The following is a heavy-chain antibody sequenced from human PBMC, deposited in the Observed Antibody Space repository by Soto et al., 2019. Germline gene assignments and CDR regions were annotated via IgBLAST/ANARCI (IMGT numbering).Heavy chain of an antibody. CDR1: GFTFSSYG. D-gene: IGHD2-2*01. CDR3: ARRTGYCSSTSCPYRYYYYYMDV. V-gene: IGHV3-33*01. CDR2: IWYDGSNK. J-gene: IGHJ6*03. Sequence: QVQLVESGGGVVQPGRSLRLSCAASGFTFSSYGMHWVRQAPGKGLEWVAVIWYDGSNKYYADSVKGRFTISRDNSKKTLYLQMNSLRAEDTAVYYCARRTGYCSSTSCPYRYYYYYMDVWGKGTTVTVSS.